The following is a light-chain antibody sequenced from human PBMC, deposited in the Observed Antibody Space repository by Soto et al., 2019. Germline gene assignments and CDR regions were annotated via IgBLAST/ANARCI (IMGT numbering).Light chain of an antibody. V-gene: IGKV1-5*03. J-gene: IGKJ4*01. CDR2: DAS. CDR3: QQYNRYSIA. Sequence: DIQLTQSPSTLSASIGDKVTITCRASQSISDWLAWYQQKPGKAPKFLIYDASTLENGVPSRFSGSGSGTEFTLTISSLQPDDFATDYCQQYNRYSIAFGGGTKVEIK. CDR1: QSISDW.